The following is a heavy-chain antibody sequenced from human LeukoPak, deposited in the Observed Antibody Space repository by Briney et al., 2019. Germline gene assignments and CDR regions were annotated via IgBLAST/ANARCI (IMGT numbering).Heavy chain of an antibody. Sequence: ASVKVSCKASGGTFSSYAISWVRQAPGQGLEWMGRIIPIFGTANYAQKFQGRVTITTDESTSTAYMELSSLRSEDTAVYYCARVLPPLDPAAWGASFDYWGQGTLVTVSS. J-gene: IGHJ4*02. CDR1: GGTFSSYA. CDR2: IIPIFGTA. D-gene: IGHD2-2*01. V-gene: IGHV1-69*05. CDR3: ARVLPPLDPAAWGASFDY.